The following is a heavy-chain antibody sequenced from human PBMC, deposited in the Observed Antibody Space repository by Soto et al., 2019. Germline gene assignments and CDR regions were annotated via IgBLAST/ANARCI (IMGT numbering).Heavy chain of an antibody. Sequence: RLLPGKELEWFSYISSIGVATYYADSVKGRFTISRDNAKNSLYLQMNSLRAENTAAYYCVYALSLDDTEPRGVEQH. J-gene: IGHJ1*01. V-gene: IGHV3-48*03. CDR2: ISSIGVAT. D-gene: IGHD3-9*01. CDR3: VYALSLDDTEPRGVEQH.